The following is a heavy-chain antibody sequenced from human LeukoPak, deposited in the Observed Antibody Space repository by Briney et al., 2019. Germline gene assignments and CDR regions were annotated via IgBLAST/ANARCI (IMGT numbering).Heavy chain of an antibody. CDR1: GGTFSSYA. V-gene: IGHV1-69*13. J-gene: IGHJ5*02. CDR2: IIPIFGTA. Sequence: SVKVSCKASGGTFSSYAISWVRQAPGQGLEWMGGIIPIFGTANYAQKFQGRVTITADESTSTAYMELSSPRSEDTAVYYCARTSCSEGPRCWFDPWGQGTLVTVSS. D-gene: IGHD2-2*01. CDR3: ARTSCSEGPRCWFDP.